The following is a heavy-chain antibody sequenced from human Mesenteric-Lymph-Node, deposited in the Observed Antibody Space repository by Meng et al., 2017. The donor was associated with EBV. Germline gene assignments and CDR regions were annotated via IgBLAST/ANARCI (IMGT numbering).Heavy chain of an antibody. J-gene: IGHJ4*02. D-gene: IGHD2-21*02. CDR3: ASQQVVATSTFDY. CDR2: ISSGGRTT. CDR1: GFMFNTYA. V-gene: IGHV3-23*01. Sequence: EVQLLESGGGLVQSGGSLRLSCAASGFMFNTYAMSWVRQAPGKGREWVALISSGGRTTYYADSVKGRFTISRDNSKNTLYLQMNSLRAEDSAVFYCASQQVVATSTFDYWGQGTLVTVSS.